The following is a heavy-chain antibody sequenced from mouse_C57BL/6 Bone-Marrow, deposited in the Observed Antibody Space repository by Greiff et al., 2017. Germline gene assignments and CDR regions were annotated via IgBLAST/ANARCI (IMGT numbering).Heavy chain of an antibody. D-gene: IGHD3-3*01. CDR3: SRRDCRYAIDY. CDR2: IYPGDGGT. J-gene: IGHJ4*01. CDR1: GYAFTSSW. V-gene: IGHV1-82*01. Sequence: QVQLQQPGPELVKPGASVKISCKASGYAFTSSWMNWVKQRPGQGLEWIGRIYPGDGGTNYNGKFKGKATLTVDKSSSTAYMQLSSLTSEDSAVYYCSRRDCRYAIDYWGQGTSVTVSS.